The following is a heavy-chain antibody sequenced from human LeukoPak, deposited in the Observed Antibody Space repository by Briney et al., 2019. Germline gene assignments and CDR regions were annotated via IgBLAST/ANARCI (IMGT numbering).Heavy chain of an antibody. CDR1: GFTFSSYA. D-gene: IGHD1-26*01. CDR3: ARDRSTYSGSPGWYFDL. CDR2: ISGSGGST. Sequence: GGSLRLSCAASGFTFSSYAMSWVRQAPGKGLEWVSAISGSGGSTYYADSVKGRFTISRDNAKNSLYLQMNSLRAEDTAVYYCARDRSTYSGSPGWYFDLWGRGTLVTVSS. V-gene: IGHV3-23*01. J-gene: IGHJ2*01.